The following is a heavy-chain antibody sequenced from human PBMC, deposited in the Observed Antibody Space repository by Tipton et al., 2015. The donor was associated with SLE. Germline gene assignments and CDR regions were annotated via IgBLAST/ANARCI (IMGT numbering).Heavy chain of an antibody. V-gene: IGHV4-59*01. D-gene: IGHD2-8*02. CDR2: IYYSGNT. CDR1: GGSISSYY. CDR3: ARANGVLGSQVPYWYFDL. Sequence: TLSLTCTVSGGSISSYYWNWVRQPPGKGLEWIGYIYYSGNTKYNPSLESRGTISLDTSKNQLSLRLISVTAADTAVYYCARANGVLGSQVPYWYFDLWGRGTLVTVSS. J-gene: IGHJ2*01.